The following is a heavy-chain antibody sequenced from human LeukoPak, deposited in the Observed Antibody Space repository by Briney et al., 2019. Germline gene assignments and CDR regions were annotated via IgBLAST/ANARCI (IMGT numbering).Heavy chain of an antibody. Sequence: PSETLSLTCTVSGGSISSYYWSWIRQPPGKGLEWIGYIYYSGSTNYNPSLKSRVTISVDTSKNQFSLKLSSVTAADTAVYYCARSYSSGWYVDEIVYFDYWGQGTLDTVSS. D-gene: IGHD6-19*01. CDR1: GGSISSYY. CDR2: IYYSGST. J-gene: IGHJ4*02. V-gene: IGHV4-59*01. CDR3: ARSYSSGWYVDEIVYFDY.